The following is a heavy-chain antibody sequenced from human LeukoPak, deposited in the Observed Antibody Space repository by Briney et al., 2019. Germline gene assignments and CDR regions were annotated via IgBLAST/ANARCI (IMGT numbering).Heavy chain of an antibody. CDR1: GVSISSGDYF. CDR2: IYYSGST. Sequence: SQTLSLTCTVSGVSISSGDYFWTWIRQHPGKGLEWIGFIYYSGSTYYNPSLKSRLTISVDTSKKELSLRLSSVTAADTAVYYCARGVGYCSGGSCYSVGGFDPWGQGILVTVSS. V-gene: IGHV4-31*03. D-gene: IGHD2-15*01. CDR3: ARGVGYCSGGSCYSVGGFDP. J-gene: IGHJ5*02.